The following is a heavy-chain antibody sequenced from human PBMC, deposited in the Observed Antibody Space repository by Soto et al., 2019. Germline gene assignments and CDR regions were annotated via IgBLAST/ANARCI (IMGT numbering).Heavy chain of an antibody. CDR3: ARDQPIQGAAINYGMDV. Sequence: QVQLVQSGAEVKKPGASVKVSCKASGYTFTSYGISWVRQAPGQGLEWMGWISAYNGNTNYAQKLQGRVTMTTDTSTSTAYMELRSLRSDDTAVYYCARDQPIQGAAINYGMDVWGQGTTVIVSS. D-gene: IGHD6-25*01. J-gene: IGHJ6*02. V-gene: IGHV1-18*01. CDR1: GYTFTSYG. CDR2: ISAYNGNT.